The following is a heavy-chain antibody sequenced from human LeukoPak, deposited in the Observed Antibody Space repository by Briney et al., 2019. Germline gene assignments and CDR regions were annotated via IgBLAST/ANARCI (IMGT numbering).Heavy chain of an antibody. Sequence: GGSLRLPCAASGFTFSSYAMSWVRQAPGKWLEWVSAISGSGGSTYYADSVKGRFTISRDNSKNTLYLQMNSLRAEDTAVYYCAKVPRSVVIINWFDPWGQGTLVTVSS. J-gene: IGHJ5*02. V-gene: IGHV3-23*01. CDR3: AKVPRSVVIINWFDP. D-gene: IGHD3-3*01. CDR1: GFTFSSYA. CDR2: ISGSGGST.